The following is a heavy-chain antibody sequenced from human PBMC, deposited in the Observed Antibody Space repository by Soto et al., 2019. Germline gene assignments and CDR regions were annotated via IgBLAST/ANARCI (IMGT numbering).Heavy chain of an antibody. D-gene: IGHD2-21*01. J-gene: IGHJ4*02. CDR1: GGTFNTYT. CDR3: AITYCRDNSCPRDFDF. V-gene: IGHV1-69*02. CDR2: FIPILDMA. Sequence: QVQVVQSGAEVKKPESSVKVSCKPSGGTFNTYTVNWVRLAPGHGLEWMGRFIPILDMANYAQKFQDRVTITADRSTFTDYMGLSSLTSDDTAVYYCAITYCRDNSCPRDFDFWGPGTRVTVSS.